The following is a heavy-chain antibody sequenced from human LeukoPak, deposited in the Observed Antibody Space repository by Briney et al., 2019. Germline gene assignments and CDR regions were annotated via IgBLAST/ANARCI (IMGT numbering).Heavy chain of an antibody. D-gene: IGHD5-18*01. CDR2: IRSDASYR. CDR1: GFTFTNSS. Sequence: GGSLRLSCTTSGFTFTNSSMSWVRLAPGKGLEWVATIRSDASYRHYADSVRGRFTISRDNAKSSLYLEMNTLRVDDTAVYYCADLGYSDCGQGTLVTVSS. V-gene: IGHV3-7*01. J-gene: IGHJ4*02. CDR3: ADLGYSD.